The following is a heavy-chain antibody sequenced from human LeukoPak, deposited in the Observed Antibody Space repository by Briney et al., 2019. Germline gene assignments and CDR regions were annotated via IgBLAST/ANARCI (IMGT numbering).Heavy chain of an antibody. CDR1: GFTFDDYA. CDR2: INSDGSST. CDR3: ARGPRIQLWLPLDY. J-gene: IGHJ4*02. Sequence: PGRSLRLSCAASGFTFDDYAMHWVRQAPGKGLEWVSRINSDGSSTSYADSVKGRFTISRDNAKSTLYLQMNSLRAEDTAVYYCARGPRIQLWLPLDYWGQGTLVTVSS. D-gene: IGHD5-18*01. V-gene: IGHV3-74*01.